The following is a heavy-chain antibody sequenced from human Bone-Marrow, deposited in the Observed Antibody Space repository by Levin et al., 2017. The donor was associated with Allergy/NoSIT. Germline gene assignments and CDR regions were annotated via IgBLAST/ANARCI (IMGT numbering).Heavy chain of an antibody. CDR1: GVSITSHY. CDR3: ARLVTTVSSYYYATDV. D-gene: IGHD4-11*01. Sequence: SETLSLTCTVSGVSITSHYWSWIRQPPGKGLEWIGYSYYGGSTDYNPSLKSRVTISVDTSKSQFSLKLSSVTAADTAVYYCARLVTTVSSYYYATDVWGQGTTVTVSS. CDR2: SYYGGST. J-gene: IGHJ6*02. V-gene: IGHV4-59*08.